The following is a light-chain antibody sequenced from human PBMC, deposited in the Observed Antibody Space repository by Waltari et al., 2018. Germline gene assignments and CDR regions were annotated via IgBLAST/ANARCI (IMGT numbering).Light chain of an antibody. V-gene: IGLV2-23*02. CDR1: SSDVGNYKR. J-gene: IGLJ2*01. CDR3: SSYAGSSKGV. Sequence: QSALTQPASVSGSPGQSITISCTGTSSDVGNYKRVSWYQQPPGKAPKLMIYAVSKRPSGCSDRFSGSKSGDMASLTISGLQPEDEAEYFCSSYAGSSKGVFGGGTKVTVL. CDR2: AVS.